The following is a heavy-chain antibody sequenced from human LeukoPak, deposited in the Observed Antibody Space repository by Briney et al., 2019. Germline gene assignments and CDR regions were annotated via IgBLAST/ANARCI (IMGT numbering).Heavy chain of an antibody. CDR2: INTDGSST. CDR3: ARELLGFWSGPVDY. D-gene: IGHD3-3*01. V-gene: IGHV3-74*01. Sequence: GGSLRLSCAASGFIFSSYWMHWVRQAPGKGLVWVSRINTDGSSTSYADSVKGRFTISRDNAKNTLYLQMNSLRAEDTAVYYCARELLGFWSGPVDYWGQGTLVTVSS. J-gene: IGHJ4*02. CDR1: GFIFSSYW.